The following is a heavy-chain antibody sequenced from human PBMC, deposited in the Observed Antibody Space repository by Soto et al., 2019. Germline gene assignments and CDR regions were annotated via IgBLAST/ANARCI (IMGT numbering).Heavy chain of an antibody. J-gene: IGHJ5*02. CDR1: GYTLTELS. V-gene: IGHV1-24*01. CDR2: FDPEDGET. D-gene: IGHD3-16*01. CDR3: AIPRYDYIWGSYLGWFDP. Sequence: GASVKVSCKVSGYTLTELSMHWVGQAPGKGLEWMGGFDPEDGETIHAQKFQGRVTMTEDTSTDTAYMELSSLRSEDTAVYYCAIPRYDYIWGSYLGWFDPWGQGTLVTVSS.